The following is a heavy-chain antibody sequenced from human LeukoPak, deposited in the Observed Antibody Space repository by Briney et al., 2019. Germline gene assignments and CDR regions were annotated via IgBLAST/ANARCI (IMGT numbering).Heavy chain of an antibody. CDR3: ARDLVLGYSYGRAFDI. Sequence: PVKVSCKASGGTFSSYAISWVRQAPGQGLEWMGGIIPIFGTANYAQKFQGRVTITADKSTSTAYMELSRLRSDDTAVYYCARDLVLGYSYGRAFDIWGQGTMVTVSS. CDR1: GGTFSSYA. CDR2: IIPIFGTA. V-gene: IGHV1-69*06. D-gene: IGHD5-18*01. J-gene: IGHJ3*02.